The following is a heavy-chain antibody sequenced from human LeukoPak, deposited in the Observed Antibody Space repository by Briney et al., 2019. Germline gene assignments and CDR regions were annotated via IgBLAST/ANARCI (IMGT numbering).Heavy chain of an antibody. J-gene: IGHJ4*02. CDR2: ISSSGSTI. CDR1: GFTFSDYY. CDR3: AREESIAAADDY. Sequence: KPGGSLRLSCAASGFTFSDYYMSWIRQAPGKGLEWVSYISSSGSTIYYADSVKGRFTISRDNAKSSLYLQMNSLRAEDTAVYYCAREESIAAADDYWGQGTLVTVSS. V-gene: IGHV3-11*01. D-gene: IGHD6-13*01.